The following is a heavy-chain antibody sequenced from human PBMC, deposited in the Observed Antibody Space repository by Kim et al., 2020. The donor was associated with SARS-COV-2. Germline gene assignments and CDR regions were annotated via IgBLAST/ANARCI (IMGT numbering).Heavy chain of an antibody. D-gene: IGHD6-13*01. CDR2: IYYSGST. CDR3: ARLAIGSSWYVKAFDI. CDR1: GGSISSYY. V-gene: IGHV4-59*08. J-gene: IGHJ3*02. Sequence: SETLSLTCTVSGGSISSYYWSWIRQPPGNGLEWIGYIYYSGSTNYNPSLKSRVTISVDTSKNQFSLKLSSVTAADTAVYYCARLAIGSSWYVKAFDIWGQGTMVTVSS.